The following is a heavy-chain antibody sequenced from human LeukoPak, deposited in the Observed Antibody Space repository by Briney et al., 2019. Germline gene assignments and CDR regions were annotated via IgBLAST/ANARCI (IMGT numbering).Heavy chain of an antibody. CDR1: GFTFSSYA. Sequence: RGSLRLSCAASGFTFSSYAMSWVRQAPGKGLEWVSAISGSGGSTYYADSVKGRFTISRDNSKNTLYLQMNSLRAEDTAVYYCAKVILVEGATTGFDYWGQGTLVTVSS. D-gene: IGHD1-26*01. V-gene: IGHV3-23*01. CDR3: AKVILVEGATTGFDY. CDR2: ISGSGGST. J-gene: IGHJ4*02.